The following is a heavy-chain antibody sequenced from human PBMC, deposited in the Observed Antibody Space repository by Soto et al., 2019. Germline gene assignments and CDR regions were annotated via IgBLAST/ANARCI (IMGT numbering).Heavy chain of an antibody. V-gene: IGHV3-15*01. J-gene: IGHJ4*02. CDR2: IKTKSSGGTT. Sequence: VQLVESGGDLVQPGGSLRLSCAASGFAFSDASMSWVRQAPGKGLEWVGRIKTKSSGGTTDYAAPVKGRFTISRDDSKNTVYLQMDSLKAEDTAVYSCTPLASGHYGYDFWGQGTLVTVSS. CDR3: TPLASGHYGYDF. CDR1: GFAFSDAS. D-gene: IGHD3-3*01.